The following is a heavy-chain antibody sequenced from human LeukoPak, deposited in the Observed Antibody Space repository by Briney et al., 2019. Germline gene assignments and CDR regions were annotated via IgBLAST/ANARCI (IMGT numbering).Heavy chain of an antibody. CDR2: ISGSGGST. D-gene: IGHD6-13*01. CDR3: AKAPRGSSSWPCFDY. J-gene: IGHJ4*02. Sequence: PGGSLRLSCAASGLTFSSYAMSWVRQAPGKGLEWVSAISGSGGSTYYADSVKGRFTISRDNSKNTLYLQMNSLRAEDTAVYYCAKAPRGSSSWPCFDYWGQGTLVTVSS. V-gene: IGHV3-23*01. CDR1: GLTFSSYA.